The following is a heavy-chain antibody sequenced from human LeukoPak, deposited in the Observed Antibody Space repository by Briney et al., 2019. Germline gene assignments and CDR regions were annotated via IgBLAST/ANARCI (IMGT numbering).Heavy chain of an antibody. V-gene: IGHV3-30*09. CDR1: GFTFSTYA. CDR3: ARARSSYGYGDAFDI. CDR2: ISYDGSSK. D-gene: IGHD5-18*01. J-gene: IGHJ3*02. Sequence: GGSLRLSCAASGFTFSTYAMHWVRQAPGKGLEWVAVISYDGSSKYYADSVKGRFAISRDNSKNTLYLQMNSLRAEDTAVYYCARARSSYGYGDAFDIWGQGTMVTVSS.